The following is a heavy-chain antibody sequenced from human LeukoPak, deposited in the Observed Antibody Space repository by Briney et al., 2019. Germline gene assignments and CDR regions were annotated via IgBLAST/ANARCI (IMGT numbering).Heavy chain of an antibody. J-gene: IGHJ4*02. D-gene: IGHD5-24*01. CDR3: ARLRVLRDSYRNTPAREFDF. Sequence: SQTLSLTCAVSGGSISSCSYYWICMPPAAGLGLEWVGRLYTRRSTNYNPYRKSRVPIPVDTSKNQLSLNLSSVTATDTSVYYCARLRVLRDSYRNTPAREFDFWGRGTLVTVSS. V-gene: IGHV4-61*02. CDR2: LYTRRST. CDR1: GGSISSCSYY.